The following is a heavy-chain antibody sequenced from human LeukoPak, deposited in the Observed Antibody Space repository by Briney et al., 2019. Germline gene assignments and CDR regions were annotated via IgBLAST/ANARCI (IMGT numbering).Heavy chain of an antibody. CDR3: ARENTIGIAVAGYFDY. Sequence: GESLRLSCAASGFTVSNNYMTWVRQAPGKGLEWVSVIYSGGSTYYADSVKGRFTISRDNSKNTLYLQMNSLRAEDTAVYYCARENTIGIAVAGYFDYWGQGTLVTVSS. V-gene: IGHV3-53*01. CDR1: GFTVSNNY. CDR2: IYSGGST. J-gene: IGHJ4*02. D-gene: IGHD6-19*01.